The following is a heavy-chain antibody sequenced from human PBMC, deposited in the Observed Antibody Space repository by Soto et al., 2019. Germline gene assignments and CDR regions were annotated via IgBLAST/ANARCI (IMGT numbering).Heavy chain of an antibody. CDR3: ARERCSSTSCYDWFDP. V-gene: IGHV1-69*13. Sequence: GASVEVSCKASGGTFSSYSISWVLQAPGEGLEWMGGIIPIFGTANYAQKFQGRVTITADESTSTAYMELSSLRSEDTAVYYCARERCSSTSCYDWFDPWGQGTLVTVSS. J-gene: IGHJ5*02. CDR2: IIPIFGTA. D-gene: IGHD2-2*01. CDR1: GGTFSSYS.